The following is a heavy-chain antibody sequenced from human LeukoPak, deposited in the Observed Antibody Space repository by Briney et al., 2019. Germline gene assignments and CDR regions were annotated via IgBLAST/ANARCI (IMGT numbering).Heavy chain of an antibody. V-gene: IGHV4-59*01. D-gene: IGHD3-10*01. Sequence: PSETLSLTCTVSGGSISSYYWSWIRQPPGKGLEWIGYIYYSGSTNYNPSLKSRVTISVDTSKNQFSLKLSSVTAADTAVYYCARGGQESYYYYMDVWGKGTTVTVSS. CDR2: IYYSGST. CDR1: GGSISSYY. J-gene: IGHJ6*03. CDR3: ARGGQESYYYYMDV.